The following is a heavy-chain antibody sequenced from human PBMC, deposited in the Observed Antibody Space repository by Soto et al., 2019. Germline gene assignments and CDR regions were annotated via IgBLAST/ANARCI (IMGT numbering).Heavy chain of an antibody. CDR2: ISGSGGST. CDR3: AKDGQLVGFSPFDY. CDR1: GFTFSSYA. V-gene: IGHV3-23*01. D-gene: IGHD6-6*01. J-gene: IGHJ4*02. Sequence: PGGSLSLSCAASGFTFSSYAMSWVRQAPGKGLEWVSAISGSGGSTYYADSVKGRFTISRDNSKNTLYLQMNSLRAEDTAVYYCAKDGQLVGFSPFDYWGQGTLVTVSS.